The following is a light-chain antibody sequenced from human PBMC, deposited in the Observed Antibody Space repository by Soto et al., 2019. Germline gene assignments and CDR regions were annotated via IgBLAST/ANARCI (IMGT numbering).Light chain of an antibody. V-gene: IGKV3-15*01. J-gene: IGKJ2*01. CDR2: GAS. Sequence: EIVMTQSPAALSVSPGERVTLSCRASQTIASNLAWYQQKDGQAPSLLINGASTRASGVPVRFSGSGYGTEFILTICNLQSEDSAVYYCQQYHNWPPQYTFGQGTNLQIK. CDR1: QTIASN. CDR3: QQYHNWPPQYT.